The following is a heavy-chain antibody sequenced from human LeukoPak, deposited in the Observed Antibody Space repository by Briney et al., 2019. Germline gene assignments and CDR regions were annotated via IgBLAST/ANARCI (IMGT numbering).Heavy chain of an antibody. Sequence: SETLSLTCTVSGGSISSSSYYWGWIRQPPGKGLEWIGSIYYSGSTYYNPSLKSRVTISVDTSKNQFSLKLSSVTAADTAVYYCASPAENFWSGYYPFDYWGQGTLVTVSS. D-gene: IGHD3-3*01. J-gene: IGHJ4*02. CDR2: IYYSGST. CDR1: GGSISSSSYY. CDR3: ASPAENFWSGYYPFDY. V-gene: IGHV4-39*01.